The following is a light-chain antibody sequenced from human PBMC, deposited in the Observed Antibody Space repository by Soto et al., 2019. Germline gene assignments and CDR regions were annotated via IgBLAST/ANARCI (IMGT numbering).Light chain of an antibody. Sequence: FTLSAGTLSLSTRDGATLSCRASQRVSTFLAWYQQRTGQAPRLLISEASNRDTGIPARFSGSGAGTDFTLTISRLEPEDFTGDYCQQSHNWPRTFGQGTKVEI. CDR3: QQSHNWPRT. J-gene: IGKJ1*01. V-gene: IGKV3-11*01. CDR2: EAS. CDR1: QRVSTF.